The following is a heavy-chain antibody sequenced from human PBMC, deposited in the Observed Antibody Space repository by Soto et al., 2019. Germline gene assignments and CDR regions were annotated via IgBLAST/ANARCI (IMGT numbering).Heavy chain of an antibody. CDR1: GFTFGDAW. Sequence: EVQLVESGGGWVKPGESLTLSCVASGFTFGDAWMNWVRQAAGKGLEWVGHVKTKSEGETTDYAAPVKGRFTIWRDDSTNTLYLQMNSLKSEDTGKYFCTTLGPSWGQGTQVTVSS. V-gene: IGHV3-15*07. CDR3: TTLGPS. J-gene: IGHJ5*02. CDR2: VKTKSEGETT.